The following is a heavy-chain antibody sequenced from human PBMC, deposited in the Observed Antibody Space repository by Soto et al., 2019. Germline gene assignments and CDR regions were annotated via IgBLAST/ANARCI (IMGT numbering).Heavy chain of an antibody. Sequence: QVQLVQSGAEVKKPGASVKVSCKASGYTFTRYGISWVRQAPGQGLEWMGGINADNGKTNYAHKLQGRVTLTTDTPASTVYLEPRSLRSDDTAVYYFARASGSSYWSDPWGQGTLVTVSS. CDR3: ARASGSSYWSDP. CDR2: INADNGKT. J-gene: IGHJ5*02. V-gene: IGHV1-18*01. D-gene: IGHD1-26*01. CDR1: GYTFTRYG.